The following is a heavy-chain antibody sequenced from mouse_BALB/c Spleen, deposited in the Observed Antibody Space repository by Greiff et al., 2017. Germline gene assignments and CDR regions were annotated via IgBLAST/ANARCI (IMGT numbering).Heavy chain of an antibody. V-gene: IGHV2-9*02. CDR3: ASALYDYDYAMDY. Sequence: QVQLKESGPGLVAPSQSLSITCTVSGFSLTSYGVHWVRQPPGKGLEWLGVIWAGGSTNYNSALMSRLSISKDNSKSQVFLKMNSLQTDDTAMYYCASALYDYDYAMDYWGQGTSVTVSS. CDR2: IWAGGST. D-gene: IGHD2-4*01. J-gene: IGHJ4*01. CDR1: GFSLTSYG.